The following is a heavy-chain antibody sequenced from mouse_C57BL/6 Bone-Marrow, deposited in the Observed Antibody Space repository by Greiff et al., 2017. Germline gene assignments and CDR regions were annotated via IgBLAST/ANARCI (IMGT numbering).Heavy chain of an antibody. J-gene: IGHJ2*01. Sequence: DVMLVESGGDLVKPGGSLKLSCAASGFTFSSYGMSWVRQTPDKRLEWVATISSGGSYTYYPDSVKGRFTISRDNAKNTLYLQMSGLRSGHTAMYYCASTGTGVDFDYWGQGTTLTVSS. CDR3: ASTGTGVDFDY. CDR1: GFTFSSYG. CDR2: ISSGGSYT. V-gene: IGHV5-6*02. D-gene: IGHD4-1*02.